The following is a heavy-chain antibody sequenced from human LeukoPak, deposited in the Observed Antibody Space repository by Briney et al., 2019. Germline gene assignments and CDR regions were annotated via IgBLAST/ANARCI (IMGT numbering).Heavy chain of an antibody. Sequence: ASVKVSCEASGYTFTSYYMHWVRQAPGQGLEWVAIINPRGASTRYAQKFQGRVTMTTDTSTNTVYMELSSLRSEDTSVHYCASFAGYSSGWYRGNFDYWGQGTLVTVSS. D-gene: IGHD6-19*01. CDR1: GYTFTSYY. CDR3: ASFAGYSSGWYRGNFDY. V-gene: IGHV1-46*01. CDR2: INPRGAST. J-gene: IGHJ4*02.